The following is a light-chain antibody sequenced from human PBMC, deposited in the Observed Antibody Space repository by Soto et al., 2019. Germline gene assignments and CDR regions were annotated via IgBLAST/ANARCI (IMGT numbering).Light chain of an antibody. Sequence: QSALTQPASVSGSPGQSITISCTGTSSDVGDYHYVSWYQLHPGKAPKLMIYDVSSRPSGVSDRFSGSKFGNTASLTVSWLQAEDEADYYCSSYTSSNSVVFGGGTKLTVL. CDR2: DVS. J-gene: IGLJ3*02. CDR3: SSYTSSNSVV. CDR1: SSDVGDYHY. V-gene: IGLV2-14*01.